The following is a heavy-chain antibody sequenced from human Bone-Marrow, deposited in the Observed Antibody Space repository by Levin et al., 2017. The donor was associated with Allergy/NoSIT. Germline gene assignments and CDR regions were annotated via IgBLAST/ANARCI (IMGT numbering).Heavy chain of an antibody. CDR1: GFSVSGNF. J-gene: IGHJ5*02. D-gene: IGHD3-10*01. CDR3: ARNRRETMIRGVPWFFDP. CDR2: IYSGDSP. V-gene: IGHV3-53*01. Sequence: GGSLRLSCAVSGFSVSGNFMSWVRHAPGKGLEWVSSIYSGDSPHYADSVKGRFTISRDTSNNILYLQMNSLRADDPAVYYCARNRRETMIRGVPWFFDPWGQGTLVTVSS.